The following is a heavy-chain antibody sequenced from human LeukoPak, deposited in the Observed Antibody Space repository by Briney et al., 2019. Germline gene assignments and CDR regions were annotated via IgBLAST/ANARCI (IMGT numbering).Heavy chain of an antibody. J-gene: IGHJ4*02. V-gene: IGHV4-39*01. CDR2: IYYSGST. CDR1: GGSISSSSYY. D-gene: IGHD3-10*01. Sequence: SETLSLTCTVSGGSISSSSYYWGWIRQPPGKGLEWIGSIYYSGSTYYNPSLKSRVTISVDTSKNQFSLKLSSVTVADTAVYYCARRAPAFAYYYGSGSYGEDYWGQGTLVTVSS. CDR3: ARRAPAFAYYYGSGSYGEDY.